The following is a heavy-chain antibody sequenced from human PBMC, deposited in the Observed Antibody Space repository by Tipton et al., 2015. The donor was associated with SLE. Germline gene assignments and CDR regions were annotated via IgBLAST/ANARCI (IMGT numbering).Heavy chain of an antibody. V-gene: IGHV5-51*03. D-gene: IGHD2-21*01. Sequence: QLVQSGAEVKKPGESLKISCKGFGYSFTSYWIGWVRQMPGKGLEWMGLIYPGDSDTRSSPSFQGQVTISADKSISTAYLQWSSLKDSDTACYYCARSPTGISNPYGMDVWGQGTTVTVSS. J-gene: IGHJ6*02. CDR1: GYSFTSYW. CDR3: ARSPTGISNPYGMDV. CDR2: IYPGDSDT.